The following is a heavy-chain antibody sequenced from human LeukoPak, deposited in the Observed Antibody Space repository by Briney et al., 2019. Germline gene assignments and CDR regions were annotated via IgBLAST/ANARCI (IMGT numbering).Heavy chain of an antibody. CDR3: AREGYSGHQGEHDYFDY. D-gene: IGHD1-26*01. CDR2: ISYDGSNK. V-gene: IGHV3-30-3*01. Sequence: GRSLRLSCAASGFTFSSYAMHWVRQAPGKGLEWVAVISYDGSNKYYADSVKGRFTISRDNSKNTLYLQMNSLRAEDTAVYYCAREGYSGHQGEHDYFDYWGQGTLVTVSS. J-gene: IGHJ4*02. CDR1: GFTFSSYA.